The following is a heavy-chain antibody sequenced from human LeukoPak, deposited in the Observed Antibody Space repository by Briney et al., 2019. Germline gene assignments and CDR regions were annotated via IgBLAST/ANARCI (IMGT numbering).Heavy chain of an antibody. D-gene: IGHD5-24*01. CDR3: ARKQKRWLTVRSGAFDI. Sequence: PSETLSLTCAVYGGSFSGYYWSWIRQPPGKGLEWIGEINHSGSTNYNPSLKSRVTISVDTYKNQFSLKLSSVTAADTAVYYCARKQKRWLTVRSGAFDIWGQGTMVTVSS. CDR2: INHSGST. CDR1: GGSFSGYY. V-gene: IGHV4-34*01. J-gene: IGHJ3*02.